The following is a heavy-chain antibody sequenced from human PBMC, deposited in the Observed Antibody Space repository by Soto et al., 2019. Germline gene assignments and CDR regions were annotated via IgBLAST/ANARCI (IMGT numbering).Heavy chain of an antibody. D-gene: IGHD6-13*01. CDR3: ARDGLQQLLYSMDV. J-gene: IGHJ6*02. CDR2: IWYDGSNK. V-gene: IGHV3-33*01. Sequence: GGSLRLSCAASGFTFSSYGMHWVRQAPGKGLERVAVIWYDGSNKYYADSVKGRFTISRDNSKNTLYLQMNSLRAEDTAVYYCARDGLQQLLYSMDVWGQGTTVTVSS. CDR1: GFTFSSYG.